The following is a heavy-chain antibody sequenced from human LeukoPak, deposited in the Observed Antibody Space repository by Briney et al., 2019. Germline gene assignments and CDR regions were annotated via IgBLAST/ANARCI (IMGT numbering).Heavy chain of an antibody. CDR1: GYTFTGYY. CDR3: ARDGGVVIYARDFDY. CDR2: INPNSGGT. Sequence: GASVKVSCKASGYTFTGYYMHRVRQAPGQGLEWMGWINPNSGGTNYAQKFQGRVTMTRDTSISTAYMELSRLRSDDTAVYYCARDGGVVIYARDFDYWGQGTLVTVSS. J-gene: IGHJ4*02. D-gene: IGHD3-3*01. V-gene: IGHV1-2*02.